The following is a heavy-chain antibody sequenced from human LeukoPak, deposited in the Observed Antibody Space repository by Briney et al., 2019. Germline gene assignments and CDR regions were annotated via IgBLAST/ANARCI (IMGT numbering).Heavy chain of an antibody. CDR1: GDSLSSKNGA. V-gene: IGHV6-1*01. CDR2: TYYRSKWYN. J-gene: IGHJ4*02. CDR3: ARDFGTTGWHTFDY. D-gene: IGHD6-19*01. Sequence: SQTLSLTCVVSGDSLSSKNGACNWIRQSPSRGLEWQGSTYYRSKWYNDYAESMEGRMTISQDTSKNQYCLHLNSVTPDETAVYYCARDFGTTGWHTFDYWGQGTLVTVSS.